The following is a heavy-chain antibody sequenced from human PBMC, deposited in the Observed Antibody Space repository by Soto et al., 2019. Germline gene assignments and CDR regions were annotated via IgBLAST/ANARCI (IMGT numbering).Heavy chain of an antibody. Sequence: ASVKVSCKASGYTFTSYSIHWVRQAPGQGLEWXGXXXTXXGDAKYSQKFQGRVTVTRDTSATTAYMEVSSLRSEDTAVYYCARDQGYVVYWGLGNLVTVS. CDR1: GYTFTSYS. V-gene: IGHV1-3*04. CDR2: XXTXXGDA. J-gene: IGHJ4*03. CDR3: ARDQGYVVY.